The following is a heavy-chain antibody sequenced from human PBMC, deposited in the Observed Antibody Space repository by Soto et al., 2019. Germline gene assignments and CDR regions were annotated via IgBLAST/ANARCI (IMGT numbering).Heavy chain of an antibody. CDR3: ARGLILWFGELSRRGGYYYDMDV. Sequence: QVQLQQWGAGLLKPSETLSLTCAVYGGSFSGYQWSWIRQTPGKGLEWIGGINDSGDINYSPSLKSRVTTVVDSPKTRIALRLSSVTAADTAVYYCARGLILWFGELSRRGGYYYDMDVWGKGTKVTVSS. CDR2: INDSGDI. V-gene: IGHV4-34*01. D-gene: IGHD3-10*01. J-gene: IGHJ6*03. CDR1: GGSFSGYQ.